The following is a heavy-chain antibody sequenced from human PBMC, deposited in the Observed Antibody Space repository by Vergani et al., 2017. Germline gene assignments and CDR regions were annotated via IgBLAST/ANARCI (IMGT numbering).Heavy chain of an antibody. J-gene: IGHJ4*02. CDR3: ARDKDFWSGYYGGAEFDY. Sequence: QVQLVESGGGVVQPGRSLRLSCAASRFTFSSYGMHWVRQAPGKGREWVAVIWYDGSNKYYADSVKGRFTISRDNSKNTLYLQMNSLRAEDTAVYYCARDKDFWSGYYGGAEFDYWGQGTLVTVSS. CDR2: IWYDGSNK. V-gene: IGHV3-33*01. CDR1: RFTFSSYG. D-gene: IGHD3-3*01.